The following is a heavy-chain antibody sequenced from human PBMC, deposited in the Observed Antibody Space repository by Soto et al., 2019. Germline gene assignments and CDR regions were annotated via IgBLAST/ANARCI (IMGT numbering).Heavy chain of an antibody. Sequence: SGPTLVNPTQTLTLTCTFSGFSLSTSGVGVGWIRQPPGKALEWLALIYWNDDKRYSPSRKSRLTITKDTSKNQVVLTMTNLDPVDTATYYCAHRGYSSGYYYLPFDPWGQGTLVTVSS. CDR2: IYWNDDK. CDR3: AHRGYSSGYYYLPFDP. V-gene: IGHV2-5*01. J-gene: IGHJ5*02. CDR1: GFSLSTSGVG. D-gene: IGHD3-22*01.